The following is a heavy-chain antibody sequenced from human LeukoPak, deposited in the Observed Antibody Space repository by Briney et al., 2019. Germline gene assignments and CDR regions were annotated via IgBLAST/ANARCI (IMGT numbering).Heavy chain of an antibody. Sequence: PGGSLRLSCAASGFTVSSNYMSWVRQAPGKGLEWVSVIYSGGSTYYADSVKGRFTISRDNSNNTLYLQMNSLRAEDTAVYYCAKEMGATGYYFDYWGQGTLVTVSS. CDR1: GFTVSSNY. J-gene: IGHJ4*02. V-gene: IGHV3-53*01. D-gene: IGHD1-26*01. CDR2: IYSGGST. CDR3: AKEMGATGYYFDY.